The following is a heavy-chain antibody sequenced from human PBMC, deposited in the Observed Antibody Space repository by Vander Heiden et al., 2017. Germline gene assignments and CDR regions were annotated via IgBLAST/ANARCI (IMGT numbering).Heavy chain of an antibody. Sequence: QVQLQQWGAGLLKPSETLSLTLAVYGGSFSGYYWSWIRQPPGKGLEWIGEINHSGNTNYNPSLKSRVTISLDTSKNQFSLKVRSVTAADMAVYYCAREALGGRYDAFDIWGQGTMVTVSS. D-gene: IGHD3-16*01. V-gene: IGHV4-34*01. CDR1: GGSFSGYY. CDR2: INHSGNT. CDR3: AREALGGRYDAFDI. J-gene: IGHJ3*02.